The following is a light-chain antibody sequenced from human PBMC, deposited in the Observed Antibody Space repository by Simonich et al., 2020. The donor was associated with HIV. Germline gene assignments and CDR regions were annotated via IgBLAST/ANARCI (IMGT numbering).Light chain of an antibody. J-gene: IGKJ2*01. V-gene: IGKV4-1*01. CDR2: WAS. CDR3: QQYYSSPYT. CDR1: QRVLYSSDNKNY. Sequence: DIVMTQSPDSLAVSLGDRATINCKSSQRVLYSSDNKNYLAWYQLKPGQPPKMLIYWASTRQSGVPERFSGTGSGTDFTLTISSLQAEDVAVYYCQQYYSSPYTFGQGTKLEIK.